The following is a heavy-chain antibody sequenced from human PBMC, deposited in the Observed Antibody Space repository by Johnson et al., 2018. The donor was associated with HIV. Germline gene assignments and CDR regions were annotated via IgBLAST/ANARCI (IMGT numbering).Heavy chain of an antibody. Sequence: QVQLVESGGGLIQPGGSLRLSCAASGFTVSSNYMSWVRQAPGQGLEWVSYISSSGGTIYYADSVKGRFSISRDNAKNTLYLQMNSLRAEDTAIYYCARGRDSGSSWFGAFDIWGQGTMVTVSS. D-gene: IGHD6-13*01. CDR1: GFTVSSNY. V-gene: IGHV3-11*01. CDR2: ISSSGGTI. J-gene: IGHJ3*02. CDR3: ARGRDSGSSWFGAFDI.